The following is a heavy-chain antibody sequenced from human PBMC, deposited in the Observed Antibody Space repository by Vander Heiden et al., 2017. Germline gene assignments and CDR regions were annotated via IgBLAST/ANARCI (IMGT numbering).Heavy chain of an antibody. J-gene: IGHJ5*02. CDR2: IYYSGST. CDR1: GCSISSSSYS. D-gene: IGHD3-16*02. Sequence: QLQLQESGPGLGKPSETLSTTCTVSGCSISSSSYSWGWIRPPPGKRLEWMGSIYYSGSTYYTPTLKRRVTISVDTSKNQFSRKLSSVTAADTAVYYCARHPIMITFGGGIASYNWFDPWGQGTLVTVSS. CDR3: ARHPIMITFGGGIASYNWFDP. V-gene: IGHV4-39*01.